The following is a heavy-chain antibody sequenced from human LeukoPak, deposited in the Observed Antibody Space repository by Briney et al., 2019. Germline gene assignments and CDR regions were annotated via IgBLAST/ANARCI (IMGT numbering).Heavy chain of an antibody. J-gene: IGHJ3*02. CDR3: AKPVAIGFDI. CDR1: GFTFNDYD. Sequence: GGSLRLSCAASGFTFNDYDMNWVRQAPGKGLEWVSFITGSGKTTEYADSVKGRFTISRDNSKSTLYLHMDSLRAEDSAVYYCAKPVAIGFDIWGQGTKVTVSS. V-gene: IGHV3-23*01. CDR2: ITGSGKTT. D-gene: IGHD5-12*01.